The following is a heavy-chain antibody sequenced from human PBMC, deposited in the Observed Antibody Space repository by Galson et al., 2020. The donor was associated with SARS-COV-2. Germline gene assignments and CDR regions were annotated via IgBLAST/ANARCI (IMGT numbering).Heavy chain of an antibody. V-gene: IGHV4-34*01. CDR1: GGSFSGYY. J-gene: IGHJ6*02. D-gene: IGHD3-9*01. CDR3: ARSNFDWLRLRVVYYGMDV. Sequence: SKTLSLTCAVYGGSFSGYYWSWIRQPPGKGLEWIGEINHSGSTNYNPSLKSRVTISVDTSKNQFSLKLSSVTAADTAVYYCARSNFDWLRLRVVYYGMDVWGQGTTVTVSS. CDR2: INHSGST.